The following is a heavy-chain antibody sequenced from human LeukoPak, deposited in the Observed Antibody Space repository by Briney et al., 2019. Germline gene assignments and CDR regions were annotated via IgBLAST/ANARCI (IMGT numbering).Heavy chain of an antibody. J-gene: IGHJ4*02. CDR1: GFTFSSYS. CDR2: ISSSSSYI. Sequence: GGSLRLSCAASGFTFSSYSMNRVRQAPGKGLEWVSSISSSSSYIYYADSVKGRFTISRDNSKNTLYLQMNSLRAEDTAVYYCAREYPGTATLIDYWGQGTLVTVSS. D-gene: IGHD2-21*02. CDR3: AREYPGTATLIDY. V-gene: IGHV3-21*01.